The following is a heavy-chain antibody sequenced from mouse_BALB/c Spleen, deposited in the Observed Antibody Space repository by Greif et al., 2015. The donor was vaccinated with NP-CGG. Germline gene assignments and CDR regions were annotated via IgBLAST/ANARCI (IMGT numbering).Heavy chain of an antibody. CDR2: IWSGGST. CDR3: ARNWDY. V-gene: IGHV2-4-1*01. J-gene: IGHJ2*01. CDR1: GFSLTSYG. Sequence: VQVVESGPGLVQPSQSLSITCTVSGFSLTSYGVHWVRQSPGKGLEWLGVIWSGGSTHYNAAFISRLSISKDNSKSQVFFKMNSLQADDTAIYYCARNWDYWGQGTTLTVSS.